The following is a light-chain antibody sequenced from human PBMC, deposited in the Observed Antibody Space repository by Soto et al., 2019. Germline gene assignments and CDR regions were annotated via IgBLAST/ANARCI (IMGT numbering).Light chain of an antibody. CDR1: QSVRIN. Sequence: ETVMTQSPATLSVSPGEGATLSCRASQSVRINLAWYQQKPGQAPRLLIYGASTRETGIPARFSGSGSGTEFTLTISSLQSEDFAVYYCQQYNNWPPITFGQGTRLEIK. V-gene: IGKV3-15*01. CDR2: GAS. CDR3: QQYNNWPPIT. J-gene: IGKJ5*01.